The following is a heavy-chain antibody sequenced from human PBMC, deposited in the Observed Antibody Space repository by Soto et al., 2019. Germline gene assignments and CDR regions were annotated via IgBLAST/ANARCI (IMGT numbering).Heavy chain of an antibody. V-gene: IGHV3-11*01. J-gene: IGHJ6*02. D-gene: IGHD3-10*01. Sequence: QVQLVESGGGLVKPGGSLRLSCAASGLTFSDSYLNWIRHAPGKGLEWLAYISSSESSIFYAGSVKGRFTISRDNAKNALYLHMSSLRAEDTAMYYCARVRFGEWGYAMDVWGQGTTVTVSS. CDR2: ISSSESSI. CDR3: ARVRFGEWGYAMDV. CDR1: GLTFSDSY.